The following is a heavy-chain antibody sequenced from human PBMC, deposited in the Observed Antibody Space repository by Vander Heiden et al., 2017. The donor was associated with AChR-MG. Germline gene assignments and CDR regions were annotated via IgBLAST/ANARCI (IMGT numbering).Heavy chain of an antibody. Sequence: QVQLVQSGAEVKKPGASVKVSCKASGYTSTSYDINWVRQATGQGLEWMGWMNPNSGNTGYAQKFQGRVTMTRNTSISTAYMELSSLRSEDTAVYYCARAPEGMVRGVIITFVDPWGQGTLVTVSS. CDR2: MNPNSGNT. J-gene: IGHJ5*02. V-gene: IGHV1-8*01. D-gene: IGHD3-10*01. CDR3: ARAPEGMVRGVIITFVDP. CDR1: GYTSTSYD.